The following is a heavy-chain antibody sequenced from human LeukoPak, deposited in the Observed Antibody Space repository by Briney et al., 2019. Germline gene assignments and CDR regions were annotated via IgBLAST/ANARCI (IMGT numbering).Heavy chain of an antibody. Sequence: ASVKVSCKASGGTFSSYAISWVRQAPGQGLEWMGGIIPIFGTANYAQKFQGRVTITTDESTSTAYMELSSLRSEDTAVYYCASHPCSGGSCYDYYYYYMDVWGKGTTVTVSS. D-gene: IGHD2-15*01. J-gene: IGHJ6*03. CDR3: ASHPCSGGSCYDYYYYYMDV. V-gene: IGHV1-69*05. CDR1: GGTFSSYA. CDR2: IIPIFGTA.